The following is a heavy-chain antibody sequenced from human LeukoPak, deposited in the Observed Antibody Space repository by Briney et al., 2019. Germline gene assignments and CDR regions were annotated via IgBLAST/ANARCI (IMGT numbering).Heavy chain of an antibody. D-gene: IGHD7-27*01. CDR2: ISPGGGTT. Sequence: GGSLRLSCAVSGFAFGSEAMSWVRQSPARGLEWVASISPGGGTTYYADYVKGRFTISRDNSKNSLFVQMNSLRAEDTDVYLCAKSRSGSANWALKIFDNWGQGTLVTVSS. CDR1: GFAFGSEA. CDR3: AKSRSGSANWALKIFDN. J-gene: IGHJ4*02. V-gene: IGHV3-23*01.